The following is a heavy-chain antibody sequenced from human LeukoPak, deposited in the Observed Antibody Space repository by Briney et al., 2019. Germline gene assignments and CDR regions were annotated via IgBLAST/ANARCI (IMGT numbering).Heavy chain of an antibody. V-gene: IGHV3-48*01. J-gene: IGHJ4*02. CDR3: ARDLPSDIVVVPAAKGPFDY. Sequence: GGSLRLSCAASGLTFSSYSMNWVRQAPGKGLEWVSYISSSSSTIYYADSVKGRFTISRDNAKNSLYLQMNSLRAEDTAVYYCARDLPSDIVVVPAAKGPFDYWGQGTLVTVSS. D-gene: IGHD2-2*01. CDR2: ISSSSSTI. CDR1: GLTFSSYS.